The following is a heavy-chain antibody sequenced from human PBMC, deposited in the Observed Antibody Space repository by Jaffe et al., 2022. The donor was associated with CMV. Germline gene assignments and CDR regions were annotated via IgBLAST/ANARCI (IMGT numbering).Heavy chain of an antibody. CDR3: ARGQPYDFWSGYYRYYYYGMDV. J-gene: IGHJ6*02. CDR2: IWYDGSNK. Sequence: QVQLVESGGGVVQPGRSLRLSCAASGFTFSSYGMHWVRQAPGKGLEWVAVIWYDGSNKYYADSVKGRFTISRDNSKNTLYLQMNSLRAEDTAVYYCARGQPYDFWSGYYRYYYYGMDVWGQGTTVTVSS. V-gene: IGHV3-33*01. D-gene: IGHD3-3*01. CDR1: GFTFSSYG.